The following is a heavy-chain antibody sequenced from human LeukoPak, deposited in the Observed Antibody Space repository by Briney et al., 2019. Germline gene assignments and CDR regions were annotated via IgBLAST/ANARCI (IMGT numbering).Heavy chain of an antibody. CDR1: SGSISSYY. J-gene: IGHJ6*03. CDR2: VSCSGST. CDR3: ARAYSSSSFGFYYYYMDV. Sequence: SETLTLTCTVSSGSISSYYWSWIRQPPGKGLEWICYVSCSGSTMYYPSLERRVTISVDTSKNQFSLKLSSVTAADTAMYYCARAYSSSSFGFYYYYMDVWGKGTTVTVSS. D-gene: IGHD6-6*01. V-gene: IGHV4-59*01.